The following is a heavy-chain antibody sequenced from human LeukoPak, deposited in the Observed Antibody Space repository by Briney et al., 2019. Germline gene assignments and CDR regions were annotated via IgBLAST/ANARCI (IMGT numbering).Heavy chain of an antibody. CDR3: AKGHTDSEWLYFDS. D-gene: IGHD5-12*01. CDR1: GFTFSTYA. V-gene: IGHV3-23*01. CDR2: IRGSGDST. J-gene: IGHJ4*02. Sequence: GGSLRLSCAASGFTFSTYAMSWVRQAPGKGLEWVSGIRGSGDSTYYADSVKGRFSISRDNSKNTLYLQMNSLRAEDTAVYYCAKGHTDSEWLYFDSWGQGSLVTVSS.